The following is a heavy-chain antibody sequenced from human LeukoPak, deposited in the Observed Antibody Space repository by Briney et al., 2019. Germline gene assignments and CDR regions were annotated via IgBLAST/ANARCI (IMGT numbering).Heavy chain of an antibody. CDR1: GGSISSSTYY. J-gene: IGHJ4*02. Sequence: SETLSLTCNVSGGSISSSTYYWGWIRQPPGKGLEWIGSIFYSGSTYYNPSLKSRVTISVDTSKNQFSLKLGSVTAADTAVYYCARSSYGGPHYFDYWGQGTLVTVSS. CDR2: IFYSGST. D-gene: IGHD1-26*01. V-gene: IGHV4-39*01. CDR3: ARSSYGGPHYFDY.